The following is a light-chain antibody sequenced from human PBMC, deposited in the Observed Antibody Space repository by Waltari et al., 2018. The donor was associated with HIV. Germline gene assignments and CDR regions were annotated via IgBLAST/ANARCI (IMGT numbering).Light chain of an antibody. Sequence: QSALTQPPSASGSPGQSVTISCTGTSSDVGGFDYVSWYHQQPPKAPKLILYEVNRRHSVVPDRFSGSKSGNTAALTVSGLQPEDEGDYYCSSYKDANDVVFGGGTKLTVL. CDR2: EVN. CDR1: SSDVGGFDY. CDR3: SSYKDANDVV. J-gene: IGLJ2*01. V-gene: IGLV2-8*01.